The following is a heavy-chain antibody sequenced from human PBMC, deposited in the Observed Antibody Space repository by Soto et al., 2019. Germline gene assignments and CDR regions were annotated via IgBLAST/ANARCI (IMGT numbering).Heavy chain of an antibody. CDR3: ASSLLYYYDSSGLFDY. Sequence: SETLSLTCTVSGGSISSGDYYWSWIRQPPGKGLEWIGYIYYSGSTYYNPSLKSRVTISVDTSKNQFSLKLSSVTAADTAVYYCASSLLYYYDSSGLFDYWGQGTLVTVSS. D-gene: IGHD3-22*01. CDR1: GGSISSGDYY. CDR2: IYYSGST. J-gene: IGHJ4*02. V-gene: IGHV4-30-4*01.